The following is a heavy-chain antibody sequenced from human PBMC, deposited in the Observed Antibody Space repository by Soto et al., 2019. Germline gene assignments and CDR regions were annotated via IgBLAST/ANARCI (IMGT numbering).Heavy chain of an antibody. D-gene: IGHD2-2*01. J-gene: IGHJ6*02. CDR3: ATNWGLGYCISTSCCYVDF. Sequence: ASVKVSCKASGYTFTSYGISWVRQAPGQGLEWMGWISAYNGNTNYAQKLQGRVTMTADTSTSTVYMELSSLRSEDTAVYYCATNWGLGYCISTSCCYVDFWGQGTMVTVFS. CDR1: GYTFTSYG. CDR2: ISAYNGNT. V-gene: IGHV1-18*01.